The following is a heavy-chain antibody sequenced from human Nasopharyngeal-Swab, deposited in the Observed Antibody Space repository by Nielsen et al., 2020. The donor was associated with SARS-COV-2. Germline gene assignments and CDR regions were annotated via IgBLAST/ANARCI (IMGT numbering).Heavy chain of an antibody. J-gene: IGHJ6*02. Sequence: SETLSLTCSVSGGSFNGFYWNWIRQPPGKGLEWIGEINHNERTNYNPSLKSRVTMSVDTSTNRVSLKLTSLTATDTAVYYCARAGRVGDAYTGLDVWGQGTTVIVSS. CDR2: INHNERT. CDR1: GGSFNGFY. CDR3: ARAGRVGDAYTGLDV. D-gene: IGHD5-24*01. V-gene: IGHV4-34*01.